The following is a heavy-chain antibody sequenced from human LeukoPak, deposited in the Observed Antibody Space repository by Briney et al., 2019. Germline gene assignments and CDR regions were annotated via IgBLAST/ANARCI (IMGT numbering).Heavy chain of an antibody. CDR3: ASVHPEIQPYSSSYFDY. V-gene: IGHV3-64D*06. Sequence: AGGSLILSCSASGFTFSNYAMHWVRQAPGKGLEYVSAISSNGGSTFYADSVKGRFTISRDNSENTLYFQMNSLRAEDTAVYYCASVHPEIQPYSSSYFDYWGQGTLVTVSS. D-gene: IGHD6-13*01. CDR1: GFTFSNYA. J-gene: IGHJ4*02. CDR2: ISSNGGST.